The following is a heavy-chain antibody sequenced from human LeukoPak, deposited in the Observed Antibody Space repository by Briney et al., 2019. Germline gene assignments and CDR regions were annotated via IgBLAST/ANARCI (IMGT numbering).Heavy chain of an antibody. CDR3: AKGTPSRVLFFDY. J-gene: IGHJ4*02. D-gene: IGHD3-16*01. CDR1: GFTSSSYS. V-gene: IGHV3-23*01. CDR2: ISGSGGST. Sequence: GGSLRLSCAASGFTSSSYSMNWVRQAPGKGLEWVSAISGSGGSTYYADSVKGRFTISRDNSKNTLYLQMNSLRAEDTAVYYCAKGTPSRVLFFDYWGQGTLVTVSS.